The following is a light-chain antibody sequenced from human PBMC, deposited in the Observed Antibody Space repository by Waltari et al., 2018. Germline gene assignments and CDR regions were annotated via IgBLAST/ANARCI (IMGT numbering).Light chain of an antibody. Sequence: ETVMTQSPATLSVSPGERVTLSCRASQSVSSSLAWYQQKDGQAPRLLIYGAFTRATGIPARFSGSGSGTEFTLTIGSLQSEDFAVYYCQQYNNWPPLTFGGGTKLEIK. CDR2: GAF. CDR3: QQYNNWPPLT. CDR1: QSVSSS. J-gene: IGKJ4*01. V-gene: IGKV3-15*01.